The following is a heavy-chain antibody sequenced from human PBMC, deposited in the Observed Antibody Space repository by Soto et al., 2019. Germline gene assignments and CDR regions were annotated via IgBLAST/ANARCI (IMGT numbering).Heavy chain of an antibody. CDR2: IKQDGSEK. V-gene: IGHV3-7*03. Sequence: GESLKISCAASGFTFTTYWMAWVGQAPWKGLEWVANIKQDGSEKFYVGSVRGRFTISRDNAKNSMYLQMNSLRAEDTAVYYCARRSSGRLTTAWAPLDWWGQGTLVTVSS. CDR1: GFTFTTYW. CDR3: ARRSSGRLTTAWAPLDW. J-gene: IGHJ4*02. D-gene: IGHD2-15*01.